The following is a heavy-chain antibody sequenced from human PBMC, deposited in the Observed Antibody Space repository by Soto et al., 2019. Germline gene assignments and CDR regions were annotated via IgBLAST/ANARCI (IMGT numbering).Heavy chain of an antibody. V-gene: IGHV1-46*01. CDR1: GYTFTTYY. J-gene: IGHJ3*01. CDR2: INANYGST. Sequence: ASVKVSCKASGYTFTTYYIHWVRQAPGQGLEWMGIINANYGSTTYAQKFQGRVSMTRDTSTSTVYMELSSLRSEDTAVYYCARWSQGAFAFWGQGTMVTVSS. CDR3: ARWSQGAFAF.